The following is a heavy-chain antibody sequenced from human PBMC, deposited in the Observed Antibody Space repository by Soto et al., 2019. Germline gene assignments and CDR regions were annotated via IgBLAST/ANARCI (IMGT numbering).Heavy chain of an antibody. CDR1: GFTFSTYA. CDR3: AKDGGGYNYGYVMLDKYYYGMDV. D-gene: IGHD5-18*01. Sequence: QVQLVESGGGVVQPGRSLRLSCAASGFTFSTYAIHWVRQAPGKGLEWVAVISYDGANKYYADSVRGRFTISRDNSKNTVFLQMSSLSAEDTAVYYCAKDGGGYNYGYVMLDKYYYGMDVWGQGTTVTVSS. V-gene: IGHV3-30-3*01. J-gene: IGHJ6*02. CDR2: ISYDGANK.